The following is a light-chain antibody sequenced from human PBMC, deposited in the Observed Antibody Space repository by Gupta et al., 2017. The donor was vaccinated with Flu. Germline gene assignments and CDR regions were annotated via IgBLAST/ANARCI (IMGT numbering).Light chain of an antibody. CDR1: HSVSSDY. Sequence: IVLTQSPGTLSSSSVERATPSSRASHSVSSDYLAWYQHKPGQAPRLLIYGAFRRTTGIPDRFSGSGSGTDFTLTINRLEPEDFAVYYCQQYGSSPLTFGGGTKVEIK. CDR2: GAF. CDR3: QQYGSSPLT. J-gene: IGKJ4*01. V-gene: IGKV3-20*01.